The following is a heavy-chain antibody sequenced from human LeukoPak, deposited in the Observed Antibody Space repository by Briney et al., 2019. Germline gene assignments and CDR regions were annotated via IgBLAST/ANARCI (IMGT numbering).Heavy chain of an antibody. CDR2: IGTSSTTI. D-gene: IGHD3-10*02. V-gene: IGHV3-48*01. J-gene: IGHJ4*02. CDR1: GFTFSSYT. CDR3: ARDSVFSAPYYFNY. Sequence: PGGSLRLSCAASGFTFSSYTMNWVRQPPGKGLEWVSNIGTSSTTIYYADSVKGRFTISRDNAKNSLYLQMNSLRAEDTAVYYCARDSVFSAPYYFNYWGQGTLVTVSS.